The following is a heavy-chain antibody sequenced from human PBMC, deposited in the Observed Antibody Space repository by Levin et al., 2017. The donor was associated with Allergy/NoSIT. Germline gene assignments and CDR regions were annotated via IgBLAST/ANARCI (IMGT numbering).Heavy chain of an antibody. Sequence: SQTLSLTCAISGDSVSSNSATWNWIRQSPSRGLEWLGRTYYRSRWYTDYTLSVKSRITINPDTSKNQLSLQLSSVTPEDTAVYYCARVKVHCSGGSCYHHYIDSWGQGTLVTVSS. V-gene: IGHV6-1*01. J-gene: IGHJ4*02. CDR3: ARVKVHCSGGSCYHHYIDS. CDR1: GDSVSSNSAT. CDR2: TYYRSRWYT. D-gene: IGHD2-15*01.